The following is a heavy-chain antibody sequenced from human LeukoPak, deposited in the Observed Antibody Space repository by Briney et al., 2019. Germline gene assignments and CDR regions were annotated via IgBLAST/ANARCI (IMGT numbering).Heavy chain of an antibody. D-gene: IGHD3-16*02. V-gene: IGHV4-39*07. CDR1: GGSISRSTYY. CDR3: AREDDYVWGSHRYTGGNIDY. Sequence: SETLSLTCTVSGGSISRSTYYWGWIRQPPGKELEWIGSIYYSGSTYYNPSLKNRVTISVDTSENHFSLNLTSVTAADTAVYYCAREDDYVWGSHRYTGGNIDYWGQGTLVTVSS. CDR2: IYYSGST. J-gene: IGHJ4*02.